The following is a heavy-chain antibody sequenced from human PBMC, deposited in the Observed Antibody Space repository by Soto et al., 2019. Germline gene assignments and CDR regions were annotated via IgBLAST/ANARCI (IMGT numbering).Heavy chain of an antibody. J-gene: IGHJ4*02. CDR1: GGTFSSYA. Sequence: ASVKVSCKASGGTFSSYAISWVRQAPGQGLEWMGGIIPVFGTANYAQKFQGRVTITADESTSTAYMELSSLRSDDTAVYYCARDIWFGEPTIDYWGQGTLVTVSS. V-gene: IGHV1-69*13. CDR2: IIPVFGTA. CDR3: ARDIWFGEPTIDY. D-gene: IGHD3-10*01.